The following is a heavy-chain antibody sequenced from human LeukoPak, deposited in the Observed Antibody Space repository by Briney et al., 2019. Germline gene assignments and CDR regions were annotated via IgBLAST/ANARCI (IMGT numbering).Heavy chain of an antibody. CDR2: ISSSSSYI. CDR1: GFTFSSYS. D-gene: IGHD2-15*01. V-gene: IGHV3-21*01. Sequence: PGGSLRLSCAASGFTFSSYSMNWVRQAPGKGLEWVSSISSSSSYIYYADSVKGRFTISRDNAENSLYLQMNSLRAEDTAVYYCARDRVVAATGGWFDPWGQGTLVTVSS. CDR3: ARDRVVAATGGWFDP. J-gene: IGHJ5*02.